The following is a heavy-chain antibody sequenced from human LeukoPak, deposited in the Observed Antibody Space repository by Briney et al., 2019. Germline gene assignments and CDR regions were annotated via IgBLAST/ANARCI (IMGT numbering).Heavy chain of an antibody. CDR2: IYSSGST. D-gene: IGHD1-26*01. Sequence: PGGSLRLSCAASGFPVSSNYMSWVRQAPGKGLEWVSVIYSSGSTYYADSVKGRFTISRDNSKNTLYLQMNSLRAEDTAVYYCARREPSGRYYINWGQGTLVTVSS. J-gene: IGHJ4*02. V-gene: IGHV3-53*01. CDR3: ARREPSGRYYIN. CDR1: GFPVSSNY.